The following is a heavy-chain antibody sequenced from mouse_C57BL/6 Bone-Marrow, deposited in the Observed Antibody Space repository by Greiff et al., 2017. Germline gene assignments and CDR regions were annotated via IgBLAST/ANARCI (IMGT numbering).Heavy chain of an antibody. V-gene: IGHV1-59*01. CDR1: GYTFTSYW. D-gene: IGHD3-3*01. Sequence: QVQLQQPGAELVRPGTSVKLSCKASGYTFTSYWMHWVKQRPGQGLEWIGVIDPSDSYTNYNQKFKGKATLTVDTSSSTAYMQLSSLTSEDSAVYYCARGRLYYFDYWGQGTTLTVSS. J-gene: IGHJ2*01. CDR2: IDPSDSYT. CDR3: ARGRLYYFDY.